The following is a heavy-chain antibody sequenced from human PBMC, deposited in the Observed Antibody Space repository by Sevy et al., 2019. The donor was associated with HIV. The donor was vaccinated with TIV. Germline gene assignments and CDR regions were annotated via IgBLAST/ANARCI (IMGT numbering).Heavy chain of an antibody. D-gene: IGHD3-16*02. J-gene: IGHJ6*02. CDR1: GFNVNDNY. Sequence: GGSLRLSCAASGFNVNDNYMTWVRQAPGKGLEWVSIIHADGSSYYADSVKARFTMSRDDSKNIVNLQMNSLRADDTAVYYCARDRRFCGNECYLYYYYGMDVWGQGTAVTVSS. CDR2: IHADGSS. V-gene: IGHV3-53*01. CDR3: ARDRRFCGNECYLYYYYGMDV.